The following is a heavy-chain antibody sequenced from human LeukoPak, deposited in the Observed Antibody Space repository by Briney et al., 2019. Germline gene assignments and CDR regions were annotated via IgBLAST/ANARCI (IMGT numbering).Heavy chain of an antibody. CDR3: ARDLGYYDSSGYSYFDY. J-gene: IGHJ4*02. D-gene: IGHD3-22*01. V-gene: IGHV3-21*01. CDR2: ISSSGSYI. CDR1: GFTFSSYS. Sequence: GGSLRLSCAASGFTFSSYSMNWVRQAPGKGLEWVSSISSSGSYIYYADSVKGRFTISRDNAKNSLYLQMNSLRAEDTAVYYRARDLGYYDSSGYSYFDYWGQGALVTVSS.